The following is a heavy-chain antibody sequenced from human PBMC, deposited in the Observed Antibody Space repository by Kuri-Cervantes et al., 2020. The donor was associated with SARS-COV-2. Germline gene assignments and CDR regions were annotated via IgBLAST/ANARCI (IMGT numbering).Heavy chain of an antibody. Sequence: SLKISCAASGFTFSDYYISWIRQAPGKGLEWVAYISSSGSTIYYADSVKGRFTISRDNAKNSLYLQMNSLRAEDTAVYYCASMYFWSGYYFDYWGQGTLVTVSS. D-gene: IGHD3-3*01. CDR3: ASMYFWSGYYFDY. CDR1: GFTFSDYY. CDR2: ISSSGSTI. V-gene: IGHV3-11*04. J-gene: IGHJ4*02.